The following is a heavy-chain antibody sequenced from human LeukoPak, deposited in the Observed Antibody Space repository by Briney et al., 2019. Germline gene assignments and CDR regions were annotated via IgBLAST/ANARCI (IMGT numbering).Heavy chain of an antibody. D-gene: IGHD6-6*01. CDR2: ISSSGSTI. V-gene: IGHV3-48*03. CDR3: AREASSSTWGY. CDR1: GFTFSSYE. Sequence: GESLRLSCAASGFTFSSYEVNWVRQAPGKGLEWVSYISSSGSTIYYADSVKGRFTISRDNAKNSLYLQMNSLRAEDTAVYYCAREASSSTWGYWGQGTLVTVSS. J-gene: IGHJ4*02.